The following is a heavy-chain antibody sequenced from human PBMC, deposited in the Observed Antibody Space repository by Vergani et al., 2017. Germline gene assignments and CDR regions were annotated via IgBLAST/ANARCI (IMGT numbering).Heavy chain of an antibody. CDR3: ASTAAITSAYYYYYMDV. CDR2: INHSGST. CDR1: GGSFSGYY. V-gene: IGHV4-34*01. J-gene: IGHJ6*03. D-gene: IGHD2-2*02. Sequence: QVQLQQWGAGLLKPSETLSLTCAVYGGSFSGYYWSWIRQPPGKGLEWIGEINHSGSTNYNPSLKSRVTISVGRSKNQFSLKLSSVTAADTAVYYCASTAAITSAYYYYYMDVWGKGTTVTVSS.